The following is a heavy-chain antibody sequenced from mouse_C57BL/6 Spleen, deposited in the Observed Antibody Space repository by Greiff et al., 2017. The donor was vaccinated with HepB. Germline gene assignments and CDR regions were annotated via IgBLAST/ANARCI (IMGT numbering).Heavy chain of an antibody. CDR3: ARSFLLRPFYAMDY. V-gene: IGHV5-17*01. J-gene: IGHJ4*01. CDR1: GFTFSDYG. Sequence: EVQVVESGGGLVKPGGSLKLSCAASGFTFSDYGMHWVRQAPEKGLEWVAYISSGSSTIYYADTVKGRFTISRDNAKNTLFLQMTSLRSEDTAMYYCARSFLLRPFYAMDYWGQGTSVTVSS. CDR2: ISSGSSTI. D-gene: IGHD1-1*01.